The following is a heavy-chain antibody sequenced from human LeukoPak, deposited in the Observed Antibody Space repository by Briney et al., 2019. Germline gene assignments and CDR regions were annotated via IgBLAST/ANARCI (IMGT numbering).Heavy chain of an antibody. Sequence: PGGSLRLSCAASGFTFSSYEMDWVRQAPGKGLEWVSYISSSGSTIYYADSVKGRFTISRDNAKNSLYLQMTRLRAEDTAVYYCARDRGPMATDYWGQGTLVTVSS. CDR1: GFTFSSYE. V-gene: IGHV3-48*03. D-gene: IGHD3-10*01. CDR3: ARDRGPMATDY. CDR2: ISSSGSTI. J-gene: IGHJ4*02.